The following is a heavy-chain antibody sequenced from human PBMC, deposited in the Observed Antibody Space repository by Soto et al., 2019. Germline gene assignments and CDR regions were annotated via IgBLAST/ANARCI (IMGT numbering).Heavy chain of an antibody. CDR3: ARLGGYCSSTSCYGYYGMDV. V-gene: IGHV4-39*01. J-gene: IGHJ6*02. CDR1: GGSLSSGPYS. Sequence: QLQLQESGPGLVKPSETLSLTCSVSGGSLSSGPYSWGWIRQPPGKGLEWIGTFYYSGSTHYNPSLASRVTISVDTSKNQFSLKVTSVTAAATAMYYCARLGGYCSSTSCYGYYGMDVWGQGTTVTVSS. D-gene: IGHD2-2*01. CDR2: FYYSGST.